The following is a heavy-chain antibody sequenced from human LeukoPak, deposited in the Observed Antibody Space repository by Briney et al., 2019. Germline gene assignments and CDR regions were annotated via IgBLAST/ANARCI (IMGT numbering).Heavy chain of an antibody. CDR2: IDTSGST. CDR3: ARETYYYDTSGYYHELLADF. V-gene: IGHV4-4*07. Sequence: SETLSLTCTVSGGPVSGFYWIWLRQPAGKGLEWIGRIDTSGSTNYNPSLKSRVTMSVDTSKNQFSLRLSSVTAADTAVYYCARETYYYDTSGYYHELLADFWGQGTLVTVSS. J-gene: IGHJ4*02. CDR1: GGPVSGFY. D-gene: IGHD3-22*01.